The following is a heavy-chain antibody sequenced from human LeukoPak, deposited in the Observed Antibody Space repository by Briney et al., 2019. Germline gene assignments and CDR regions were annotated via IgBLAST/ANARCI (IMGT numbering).Heavy chain of an antibody. J-gene: IGHJ3*02. CDR3: ARDKNGVFDI. D-gene: IGHD3-3*01. CDR2: ISYSGSTI. Sequence: GGSLRLSCAASGFTFSDYYMSWIRQAPGKGLEGVSYISYSGSTIYYADSVKGRFTISRDDAKNSLFLLVNSLRAEDTAVYYCARDKNGVFDIWGQGTMVTVSS. CDR1: GFTFSDYY. V-gene: IGHV3-11*04.